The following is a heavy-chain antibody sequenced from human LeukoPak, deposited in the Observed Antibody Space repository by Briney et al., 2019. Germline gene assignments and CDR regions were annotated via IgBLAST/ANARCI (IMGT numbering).Heavy chain of an antibody. J-gene: IGHJ4*02. CDR2: IYTSGST. Sequence: PSQTLSLTXTVSGGSISSGSYYWSWIRQPAGKGLQWIGRIYTSGSTNYNPSLKSRVTISVDTSKNQFSLKLSSVTAADTAVYYCAREDYDNIDYWGQGTLVTVSS. V-gene: IGHV4-61*02. D-gene: IGHD3-9*01. CDR1: GGSISSGSYY. CDR3: AREDYDNIDY.